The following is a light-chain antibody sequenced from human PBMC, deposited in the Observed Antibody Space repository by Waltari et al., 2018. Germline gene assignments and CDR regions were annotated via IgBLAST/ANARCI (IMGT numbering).Light chain of an antibody. Sequence: DIRMTQFPSTLSASVGDRVTITCRASQSVSSWLSWYQQKPGKAPKLLLYKASNLESGVPSRFSGSGSGTEFTLTISSLQTDDFATYYCEHYNGFPYTFGQGTRLEI. CDR1: QSVSSW. CDR3: EHYNGFPYT. V-gene: IGKV1-5*03. CDR2: KAS. J-gene: IGKJ2*01.